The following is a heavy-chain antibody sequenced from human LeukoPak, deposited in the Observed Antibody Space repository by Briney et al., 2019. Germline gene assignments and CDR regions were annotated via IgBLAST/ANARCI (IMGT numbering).Heavy chain of an antibody. CDR1: GGSISSYY. CDR3: ARDRRYSSGWYGIDY. Sequence: SETLSLTCTVSGGSISSYYWSWIRQPPGKGLEWIGYIYYSGSTNYNPSLKSRVTISVDTSKNQFSLELSSVTAADTAVYYCARDRRYSSGWYGIDYWGQGTLVTVSS. CDR2: IYYSGST. J-gene: IGHJ4*02. D-gene: IGHD6-19*01. V-gene: IGHV4-59*01.